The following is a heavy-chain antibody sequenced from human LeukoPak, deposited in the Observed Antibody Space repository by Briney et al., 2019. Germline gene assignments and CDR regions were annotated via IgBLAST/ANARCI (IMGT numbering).Heavy chain of an antibody. D-gene: IGHD3-10*02. Sequence: GGTLRLSCAASGFTFSRYGMSWVRQAPGKGLEWVSSISSSSDYIYYADSVKGRFTISRDNAKNSLYLQMNSLRAEDTAVYYCAELGITMIGGVWGKGTTVTISS. CDR2: ISSSSDYI. V-gene: IGHV3-21*01. J-gene: IGHJ6*04. CDR3: AELGITMIGGV. CDR1: GFTFSRYG.